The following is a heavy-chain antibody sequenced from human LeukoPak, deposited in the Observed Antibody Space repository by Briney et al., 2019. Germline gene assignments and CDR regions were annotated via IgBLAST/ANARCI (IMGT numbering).Heavy chain of an antibody. V-gene: IGHV3-15*01. Sequence: GGSLRLSCAASGLTFTKAWMTWVRQAPGEGLEWVGRIKSNTDGGTTDYAAPVKGRFTISRDDSKNTLYLQMNSLKTEDTAVYYCTTNPYDKSGYHIWGQGTMVTVSS. D-gene: IGHD3-22*01. J-gene: IGHJ3*02. CDR1: GLTFTKAW. CDR2: IKSNTDGGTT. CDR3: TTNPYDKSGYHI.